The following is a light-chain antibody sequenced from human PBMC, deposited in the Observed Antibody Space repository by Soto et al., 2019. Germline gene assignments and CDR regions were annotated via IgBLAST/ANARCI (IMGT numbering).Light chain of an antibody. V-gene: IGKV3-20*01. CDR2: AAS. J-gene: IGKJ1*01. CDR3: QQYSESPRT. Sequence: EIVLTQSPGTLSLSPGERATLSCRASQTVTSAYMAWYQQKPGQAPNLLTYAASTRAVGIPDRFSASGSGTDFTLTISRLEPEDFAVYYCQQYSESPRTFGQGTKVDIK. CDR1: QTVTSAY.